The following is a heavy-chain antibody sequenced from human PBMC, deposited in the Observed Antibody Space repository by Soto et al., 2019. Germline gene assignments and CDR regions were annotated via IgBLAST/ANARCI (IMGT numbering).Heavy chain of an antibody. Sequence: QVQLVESGGGVVQPGRSLRLSCAASGFIFSSYGMHWVRQAPGKGLGWVAVISYEGSHTYYADSVKGRFTITRDNSKNLLYLQMTSLRPEDTAVYYCTKEVHCGGGSCSWSEGFDYWGQGTLLTVSS. CDR1: GFIFSSYG. CDR3: TKEVHCGGGSCSWSEGFDY. D-gene: IGHD2-15*01. CDR2: ISYEGSHT. V-gene: IGHV3-30*18. J-gene: IGHJ4*02.